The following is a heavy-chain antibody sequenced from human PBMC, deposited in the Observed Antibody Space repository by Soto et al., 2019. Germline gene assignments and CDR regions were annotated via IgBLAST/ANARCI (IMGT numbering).Heavy chain of an antibody. D-gene: IGHD2-2*01. CDR2: IHAGNGNT. Sequence: ASVKVSCKASGYTFTTYSMHWVRQAPGQRLEWMGWIHAGNGNTEHSQKFQGRVTITRDTSASTAYLELGSLRSEDTAVYYCARAACSSTSCYNYYAYGMDVWGQGTAVTSSS. V-gene: IGHV1-3*01. CDR3: ARAACSSTSCYNYYAYGMDV. CDR1: GYTFTTYS. J-gene: IGHJ6*02.